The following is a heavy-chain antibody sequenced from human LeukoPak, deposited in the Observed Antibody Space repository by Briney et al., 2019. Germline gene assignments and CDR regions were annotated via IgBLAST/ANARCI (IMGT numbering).Heavy chain of an antibody. D-gene: IGHD2-2*01. Sequence: ASVKVSCKASGYIFTSYYIHWVRQAPGQGLEWMGIINPSGGDTSYAQKFQGRVTMTRDTSTSTVYMELSSLRSEDTAVYYCARAVTKYQLLYWGQGTLVTVSS. CDR2: INPSGGDT. CDR1: GYIFTSYY. V-gene: IGHV1-46*01. CDR3: ARAVTKYQLLY. J-gene: IGHJ4*02.